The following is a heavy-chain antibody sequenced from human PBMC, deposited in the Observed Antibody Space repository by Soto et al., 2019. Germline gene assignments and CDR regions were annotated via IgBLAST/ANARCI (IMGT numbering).Heavy chain of an antibody. J-gene: IGHJ6*02. CDR3: ARESGAGSYYYGMDV. Sequence: GGSLRLSCAASGYTFASYSINWVRQAPGKGLEWVSYISSSSSTIYYADSVKGRFTISRDNAKNSLYLQMNSLRAEDTAVYYCARESGAGSYYYGMDVWGQGTTVTVSS. CDR1: GYTFASYS. D-gene: IGHD6-19*01. V-gene: IGHV3-48*01. CDR2: ISSSSSTI.